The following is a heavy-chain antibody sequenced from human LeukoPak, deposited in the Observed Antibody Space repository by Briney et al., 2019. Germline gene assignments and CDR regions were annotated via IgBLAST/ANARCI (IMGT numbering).Heavy chain of an antibody. CDR2: INPSGGTT. V-gene: IGHV1-46*01. J-gene: IGHJ4*02. Sequence: ASVTVSFKVSGYTFINYYMHWVRQAPGQGLEWMGIINPSGGTTSYAQKFRGRVTMTWDTSTSTVYMDLTSLRSDDTAVYYCGREADGGHHDYWGQGTLVTVSS. CDR1: GYTFINYY. CDR3: GREADGGHHDY. D-gene: IGHD2-15*01.